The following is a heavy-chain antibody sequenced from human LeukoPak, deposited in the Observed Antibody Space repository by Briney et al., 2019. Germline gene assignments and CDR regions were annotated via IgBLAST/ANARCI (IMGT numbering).Heavy chain of an antibody. V-gene: IGHV3-7*01. CDR1: GFTFSNFW. D-gene: IGHD2-2*01. CDR2: IKQDETEK. CDR3: AREYIVVVPAAIQSYYYYGMDV. J-gene: IGHJ6*02. Sequence: GGSLRLSCTASGFTFSNFWMGWVRQAPGKGLEWVANIKQDETEKFYLGSVKGRFTISRDNAKNSLYLQMNSLRAEDTAVYYCAREYIVVVPAAIQSYYYYGMDVWGQGTTVTVSS.